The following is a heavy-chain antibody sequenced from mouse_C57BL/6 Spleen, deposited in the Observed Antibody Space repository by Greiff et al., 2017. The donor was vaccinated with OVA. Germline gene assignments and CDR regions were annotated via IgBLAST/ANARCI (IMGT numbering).Heavy chain of an antibody. Sequence: EVKVEESGGGLVQPGGSMKLSCVASGFTFSNYWMNWVRQSPGKGLEWVAQIRLKSDNYATHYAESVKGRFTISRDDSKSMVYLQMNNLRAEDTGIYYCTGRLGDYWGQGTTLTVSS. V-gene: IGHV6-3*01. J-gene: IGHJ2*01. CDR1: GFTFSNYW. CDR2: IRLKSDNYAT. CDR3: TGRLGDY.